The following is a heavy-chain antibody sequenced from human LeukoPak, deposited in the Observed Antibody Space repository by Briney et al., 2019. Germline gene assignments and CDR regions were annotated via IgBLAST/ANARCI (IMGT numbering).Heavy chain of an antibody. D-gene: IGHD6-13*01. CDR1: GYTFATSS. J-gene: IGHJ3*02. CDR2: ISPNSGNT. Sequence: ASVDVSCKASGYTFATSSISWVRQAPGQRLKWMGWISPNSGNTQYAQKVQGRVTMTADTFTNTAYMELRNLRSDDTALYYCTRVRDSSNWWGALDIWGQGTMVTVSS. V-gene: IGHV1-18*01. CDR3: TRVRDSSNWWGALDI.